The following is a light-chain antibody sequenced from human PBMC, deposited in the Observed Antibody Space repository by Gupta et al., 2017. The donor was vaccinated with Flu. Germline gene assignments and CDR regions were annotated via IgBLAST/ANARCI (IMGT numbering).Light chain of an antibody. CDR1: QSVSSY. CDR3: QQRSNWPPEVT. CDR2: DAS. Sequence: EIVLTQSPAPLSLSPGERATLSCRASQSVSSYLAWYQQKPGPAPRLLIYDASNRATGIPARFSGSGSGTDFTLTISSLEPEDFAVYYCQQRSNWPPEVTFGQGTRLEIK. J-gene: IGKJ5*01. V-gene: IGKV3-11*01.